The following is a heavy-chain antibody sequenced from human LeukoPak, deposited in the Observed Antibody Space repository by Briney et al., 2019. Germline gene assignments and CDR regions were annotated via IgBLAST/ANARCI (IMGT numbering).Heavy chain of an antibody. J-gene: IGHJ4*02. V-gene: IGHV3-21*01. D-gene: IGHD1-26*01. CDR3: ARVGKVVPTLYYFDY. CDR2: ISCSSSYI. CDR1: GFTFSSYG. Sequence: PGGSLRLSCAASGFTFSSYGMNWVRQAPGKGLEWVSSISCSSSYIYYADSVKGRFTISRDNAKNSLYLQMNSLRAEDTAVYYCARVGKVVPTLYYFDYWGQGTLVTVSS.